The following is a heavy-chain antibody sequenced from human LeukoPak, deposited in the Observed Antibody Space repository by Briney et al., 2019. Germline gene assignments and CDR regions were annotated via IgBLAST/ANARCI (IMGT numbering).Heavy chain of an antibody. V-gene: IGHV3-9*01. CDR2: ITWNSGSI. Sequence: GGSLRLSCAASGFTFDDYAMHWVRQAPGKGLEWVSGITWNSGSIVYADSVKGLFTISRDDSKSTLYLQMNSLRAEDTAVYYCTKSPRSGYYLYYFDYWGQGTLVTVSS. CDR3: TKSPRSGYYLYYFDY. J-gene: IGHJ4*02. D-gene: IGHD3-22*01. CDR1: GFTFDDYA.